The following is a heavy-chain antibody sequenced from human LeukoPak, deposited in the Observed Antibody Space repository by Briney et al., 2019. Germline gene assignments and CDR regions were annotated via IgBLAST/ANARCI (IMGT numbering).Heavy chain of an antibody. V-gene: IGHV4-34*01. J-gene: IGHJ3*02. CDR3: ARGEYYYDSSGYYPIDAFDI. Sequence: PSETLSLTCAVYGGSFSGYYWSWIRQPPGKGLEWIGEINHSGSTNYNPSLKSRVTISVDTSKNQFSLKLSSVTAADTAVYYCARGEYYYDSSGYYPIDAFDIWGQGTMVTVSS. D-gene: IGHD3-22*01. CDR2: INHSGST. CDR1: GGSFSGYY.